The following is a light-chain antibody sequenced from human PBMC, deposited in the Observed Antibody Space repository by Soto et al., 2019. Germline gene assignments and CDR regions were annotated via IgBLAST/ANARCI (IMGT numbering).Light chain of an antibody. CDR2: AVS. J-gene: IGLJ2*01. CDR3: SSYTSTSTLVL. CDR1: SSDVGGYNY. V-gene: IGLV2-14*01. Sequence: QSALTQPASVSGSPGQAITISSTGTSSDVGGYNYVSWYQQHPGKAPKLMIYAVSNRPSGVSNRFSGSKSGNTASLTISGLQAEDEADYYCSSYTSTSTLVLFGGGTKLTVL.